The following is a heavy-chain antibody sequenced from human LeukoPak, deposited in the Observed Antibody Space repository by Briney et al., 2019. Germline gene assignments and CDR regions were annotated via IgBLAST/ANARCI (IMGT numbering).Heavy chain of an antibody. Sequence: SETLSLTCDVSGGSVTSTNWWTWFRQPPGKGLEWIGEVHLDGRTNYNPSLKSRLVMSADLTENHISLKLTSVTAADTAVYYCAREGGFYRPLDYSGQGTLVTVSS. CDR3: AREGGFYRPLDY. CDR2: VHLDGRT. D-gene: IGHD6-25*01. CDR1: GGSVTSTNW. J-gene: IGHJ4*02. V-gene: IGHV4-4*02.